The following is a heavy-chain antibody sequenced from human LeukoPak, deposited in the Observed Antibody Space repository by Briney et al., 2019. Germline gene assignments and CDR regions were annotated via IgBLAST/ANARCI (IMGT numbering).Heavy chain of an antibody. CDR1: AFTFSSFG. CDR3: AIAANITTFGMDF. J-gene: IGHJ6*02. D-gene: IGHD3-9*01. CDR2: IWYDGSKK. V-gene: IGHV3-33*01. Sequence: PGGSLRLSCAASAFTFSSFGMHWVRQAPGKGLEWVAVIWYDGSKKYYAESVKGRFTISRDNSKNTLYLQMNSLRAEDTDVYYCAIAANITTFGMDFWGQGTTVTVSS.